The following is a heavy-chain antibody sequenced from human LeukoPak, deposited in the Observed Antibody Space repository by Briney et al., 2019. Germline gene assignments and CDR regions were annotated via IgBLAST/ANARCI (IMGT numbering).Heavy chain of an antibody. CDR1: GDSVSSNSAA. V-gene: IGHV6-1*01. Sequence: SRTLSLTCVISGDSVSSNSAAWNWIRQSPSRGLEWLGRTYYRSKWYNDYAVSVKSRITINPDTSKNQFSLQLNPLTPEDTAVYFCARDPGRGSTAMVAFDYWGQGTLVTVSS. CDR3: ARDPGRGSTAMVAFDY. D-gene: IGHD5-18*01. J-gene: IGHJ4*02. CDR2: TYYRSKWYN.